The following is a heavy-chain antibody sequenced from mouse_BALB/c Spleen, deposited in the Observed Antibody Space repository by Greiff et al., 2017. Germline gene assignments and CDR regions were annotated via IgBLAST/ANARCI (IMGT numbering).Heavy chain of an antibody. CDR3: ARDLGLPYYYAMDY. D-gene: IGHD3-1*01. V-gene: IGHV7-3*02. J-gene: IGHJ4*01. CDR2: IRNNANGYTT. Sequence: EVKLMESGGGLVQPGGSLRLSCAPSGFTFTDYYMSWVRQPPGKALEWLGFIRNNANGYTTEYSASVKGRFTISRDNSQSILYLQMNTLRAEDSATYYCARDLGLPYYYAMDYWGQGTSVTVSS. CDR1: GFTFTDYY.